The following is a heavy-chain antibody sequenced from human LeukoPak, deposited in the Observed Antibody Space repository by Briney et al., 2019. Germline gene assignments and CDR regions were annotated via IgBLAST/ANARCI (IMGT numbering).Heavy chain of an antibody. CDR1: GYTFTGYY. CDR2: INPNSGGT. Sequence: ASVKVSCKASGYTFTGYYMHWVRQAPGQGLEWMGWINPNSGGTKYAQKFQGRVTMTRDTSISTAYMELSSLRSDDTAVYYCARGLIFMVRGVINWFDPWGQGTLVTVSS. D-gene: IGHD3-10*01. V-gene: IGHV1-2*02. CDR3: ARGLIFMVRGVINWFDP. J-gene: IGHJ5*02.